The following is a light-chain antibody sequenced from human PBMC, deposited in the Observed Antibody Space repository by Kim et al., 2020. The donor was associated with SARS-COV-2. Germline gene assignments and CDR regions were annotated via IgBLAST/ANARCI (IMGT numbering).Light chain of an antibody. CDR3: QQYYGFPLT. CDR2: DAS. CDR1: QSIGSW. V-gene: IGKV1-5*01. Sequence: DIQMTQSPSTLSASVGDRVTITCRASQSIGSWLAWYQQKPGKAPKVVIYDASSLQSGVPSRFSGSGSGAQFTLTISSLQPDDFATYYCQQYYGFPLTFGGGTKLEI. J-gene: IGKJ4*01.